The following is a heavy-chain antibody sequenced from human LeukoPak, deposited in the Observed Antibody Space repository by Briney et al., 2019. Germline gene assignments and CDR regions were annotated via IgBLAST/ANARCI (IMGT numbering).Heavy chain of an antibody. CDR2: INPNSGGT. V-gene: IGHV1-2*02. Sequence: GASVKVSCKASGYTFTSYGISWVRQAPGQGLEWMGWINPNSGGTNYAQKFQGRVTMTRDTSISTAYMELSRMRSDDTAVYYCAREGILLKKDYWGQGTLVTVSS. J-gene: IGHJ4*02. CDR1: GYTFTSYG. CDR3: AREGILLKKDY. D-gene: IGHD2/OR15-2a*01.